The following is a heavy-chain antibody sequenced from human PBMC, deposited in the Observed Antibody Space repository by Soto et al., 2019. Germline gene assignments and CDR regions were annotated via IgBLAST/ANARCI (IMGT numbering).Heavy chain of an antibody. CDR3: ARRHFSYCSSTNCPQFFFDY. CDR1: SGSISSSNW. CDR2: IYHSGGT. D-gene: IGHD2-2*01. Sequence: QVQLQESGPGLVKPSGTLSLTCGVSSGSISSSNWWSWVRQSPGKGLEWIGEIYHSGGTDYNPSLKSRVTISLDKSKNQFSLKLSSLTAADTAMYYCARRHFSYCSSTNCPQFFFDYWGQGTLVTVSS. J-gene: IGHJ4*02. V-gene: IGHV4-4*02.